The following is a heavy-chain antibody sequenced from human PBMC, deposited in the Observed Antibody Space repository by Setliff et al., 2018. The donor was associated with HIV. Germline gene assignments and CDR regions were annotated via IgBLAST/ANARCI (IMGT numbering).Heavy chain of an antibody. V-gene: IGHV4-39*07. Sequence: PSETLSLTCTVSGGSISSSSHYWGWIRQPPGKGLEWIGSIYYSGGTYYNPSLKSRVTISVDTSKNQFSLKLSSVTAADTAVYYCARVSRGGSSPGWFDPWGQGTQVTV. CDR3: ARVSRGGSSPGWFDP. J-gene: IGHJ5*02. CDR1: GGSISSSSHY. D-gene: IGHD6-6*01. CDR2: IYYSGGT.